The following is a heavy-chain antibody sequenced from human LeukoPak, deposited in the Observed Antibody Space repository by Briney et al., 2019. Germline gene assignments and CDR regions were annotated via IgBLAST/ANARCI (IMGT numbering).Heavy chain of an antibody. CDR3: WYYYDGSGLRYFDF. V-gene: IGHV3-49*04. Sequence: GGSLRLSCTASGFSFGDYAMTWVRQAPGKGLEWVGFIRSTAYGGTTEYAASVKGRFSISRDDSKSIAYLQMNSLKTEDTAVYYCWYYYDGSGLRYFDFWGQGTLVTVSS. CDR1: GFSFGDYA. D-gene: IGHD3-22*01. CDR2: IRSTAYGGTT. J-gene: IGHJ4*02.